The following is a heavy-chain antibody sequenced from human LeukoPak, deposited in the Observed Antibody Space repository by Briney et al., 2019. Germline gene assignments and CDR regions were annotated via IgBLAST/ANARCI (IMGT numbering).Heavy chain of an antibody. D-gene: IGHD6-13*01. J-gene: IGHJ4*02. CDR1: GFIFDDYD. V-gene: IGHV3-20*04. CDR3: ARDLKRLAAVQPPEFDY. Sequence: GGSLRLSCAASGFIFDDYDMSWVRQAPGKGLEWVSGINWNGGSTGYGDSVEGRFTIPRDNAKNSLYLQMNGLRAEDTALYYCARDLKRLAAVQPPEFDYRGQGTLVTVSS. CDR2: INWNGGST.